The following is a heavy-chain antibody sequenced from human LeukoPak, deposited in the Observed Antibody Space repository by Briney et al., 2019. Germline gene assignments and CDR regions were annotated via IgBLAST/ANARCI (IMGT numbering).Heavy chain of an antibody. CDR2: ISGSGGNT. CDR3: AKPTLTGFYYFDY. D-gene: IGHD3-9*01. J-gene: IGHJ4*02. Sequence: PGGSLRLSCAASGFTFSSYAMHWVRQAPGKGLEWVSSISGSGGNTHFADSVKGRFTISRDNSKNTLYLQMNSLRAEDTAVYHCAKPTLTGFYYFDYWGQGTLVTVSS. CDR1: GFTFSSYA. V-gene: IGHV3-23*01.